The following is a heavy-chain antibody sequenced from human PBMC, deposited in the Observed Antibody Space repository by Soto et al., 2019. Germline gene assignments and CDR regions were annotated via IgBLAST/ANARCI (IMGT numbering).Heavy chain of an antibody. CDR1: GFTFSSYG. V-gene: IGHV3-30*03. CDR2: ISYDGSNK. D-gene: IGHD5-12*01. CDR3: ARERGWLQLLYYFDY. J-gene: IGHJ4*02. Sequence: QVQLVESGGGVVQPGRSLRLSCAASGFTFSSYGMHWVRQAPGKGLEWVAVISYDGSNKYYADSVKGRFTISRDNSKNTLYLQMNSLRAEDTAVYYCARERGWLQLLYYFDYWGQGTLVTVSS.